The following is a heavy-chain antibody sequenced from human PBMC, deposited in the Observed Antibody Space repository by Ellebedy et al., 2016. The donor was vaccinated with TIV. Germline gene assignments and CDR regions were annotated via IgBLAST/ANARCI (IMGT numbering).Heavy chain of an antibody. Sequence: SVKVSXXASGGTFSSYAISWVRQAPGQGLEWMGRIIPILGIANYAQKFQGRVTITADKFTSTAYMELSSLRSEDTAVYYCARDEYTVTMYYFDYWGQGTLVTVSS. CDR3: ARDEYTVTMYYFDY. CDR2: IIPILGIA. V-gene: IGHV1-69*04. CDR1: GGTFSSYA. J-gene: IGHJ4*02. D-gene: IGHD4-17*01.